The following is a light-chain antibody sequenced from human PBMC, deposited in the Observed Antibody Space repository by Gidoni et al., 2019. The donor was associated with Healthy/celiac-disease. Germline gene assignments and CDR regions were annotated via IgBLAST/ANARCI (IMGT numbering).Light chain of an antibody. V-gene: IGKV3-20*01. CDR3: QQYGSSPWT. CDR2: GAS. Sequence: EIVLTQSPGTLSLSPGERATLSCRASQSVSSSYLAWYQQKPGQAPRLLIYGASSRATGIPDRFSGSGSGTDFTLTISRLEPEYFAVYYCQQYGSSPWTFXXXTKVEIK. CDR1: QSVSSSY. J-gene: IGKJ1*01.